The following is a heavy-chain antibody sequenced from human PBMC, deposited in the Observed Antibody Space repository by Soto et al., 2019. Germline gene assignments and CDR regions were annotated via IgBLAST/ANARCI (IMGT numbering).Heavy chain of an antibody. CDR2: IYYTGST. J-gene: IGHJ4*02. D-gene: IGHD2-15*01. Sequence: QGQLQESGPGLVKPSQTLSLTCTVSGGYISSGGYYRSWIRQHPGKGMEWIGHIYYTGSTSHNRSLKSRVTISVDTSKIQFSLKLSSVTSADTAVYYCAREPYSRWGQGTLVTVSS. CDR1: GGYISSGGYY. CDR3: AREPYSR. V-gene: IGHV4-31*03.